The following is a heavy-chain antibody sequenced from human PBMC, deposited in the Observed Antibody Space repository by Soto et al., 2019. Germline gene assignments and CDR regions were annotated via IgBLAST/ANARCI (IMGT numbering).Heavy chain of an antibody. Sequence: SETLSLTCAVYGGSFSGYYWSWIRQPPGKGLEWIGEINHSGSTNYNPSRKSRVTISVDTSKNQFSLKLSSVTAAETAVYYCARGQFSDYWGQGTLVTVSS. J-gene: IGHJ4*02. CDR3: ARGQFSDY. V-gene: IGHV4-34*01. CDR1: GGSFSGYY. CDR2: INHSGST.